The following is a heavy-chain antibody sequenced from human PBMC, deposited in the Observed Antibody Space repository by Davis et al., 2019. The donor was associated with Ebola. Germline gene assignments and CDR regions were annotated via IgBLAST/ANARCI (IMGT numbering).Heavy chain of an antibody. CDR3: ARARWYFDL. J-gene: IGHJ2*01. CDR2: IYTSGST. CDR1: GGSISSGSYY. V-gene: IGHV4-61*09. Sequence: PSETLSLTCTVSGGSISSGSYYWSWIRQPAGKGLEWIGHIYTSGSTNYNPSLKSRVTISVDTSKNQFSLKLSSVTAADTAVYYCARARWYFDLWGRGTLVTVSS.